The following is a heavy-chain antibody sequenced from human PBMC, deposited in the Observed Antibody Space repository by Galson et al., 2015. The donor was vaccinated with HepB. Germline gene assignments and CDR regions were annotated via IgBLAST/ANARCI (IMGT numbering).Heavy chain of an antibody. J-gene: IGHJ4*02. V-gene: IGHV1-18*01. D-gene: IGHD3-9*01. CDR1: GYTLTSYG. CDR2: ISAYNGNT. Sequence: SVKVSCKASGYTLTSYGISWVRQAPGQGLEWMGWISAYNGNTNYAQKLQGRVTMTTDTSTSTAYMELRSLRSDDTAVYYCARDLSASHYDILTGGFHFDYWGQGTLVTVSS. CDR3: ARDLSASHYDILTGGFHFDY.